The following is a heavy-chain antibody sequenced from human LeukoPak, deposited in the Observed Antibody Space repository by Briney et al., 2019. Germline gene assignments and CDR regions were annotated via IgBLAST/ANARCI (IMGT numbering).Heavy chain of an antibody. D-gene: IGHD1-26*01. Sequence: HPGGSLRLSCAASGFTFSSYSMNWVRQAPGKGLEWVSAISGSGGSTYYADSVKGRFTISRDNSKNTLYLQMNSLRAEDTAVYYCAKDPDEWELLRHDAFDIWGQGTMVTVSS. CDR1: GFTFSSYS. V-gene: IGHV3-23*01. CDR3: AKDPDEWELLRHDAFDI. J-gene: IGHJ3*02. CDR2: ISGSGGST.